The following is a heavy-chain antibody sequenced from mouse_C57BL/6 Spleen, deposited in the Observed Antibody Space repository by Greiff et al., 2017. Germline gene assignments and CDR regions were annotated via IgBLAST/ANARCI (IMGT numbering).Heavy chain of an antibody. J-gene: IGHJ3*01. Sequence: QVQLQQSGAELVRPGASVTLSCKASGYTFTDYEMHWVKQTPVHGLEWIGAIDPETGGTAYNQKFKGKAILTADKSSSTAYMELRSLTSEDSAVYYCTRGGVLRWMAYWGQGTLVTVSA. CDR3: TRGGVLRWMAY. V-gene: IGHV1-15*01. CDR1: GYTFTDYE. D-gene: IGHD1-1*01. CDR2: IDPETGGT.